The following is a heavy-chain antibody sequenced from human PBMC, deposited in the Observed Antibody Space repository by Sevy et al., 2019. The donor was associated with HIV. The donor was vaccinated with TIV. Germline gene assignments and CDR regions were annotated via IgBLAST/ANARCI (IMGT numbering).Heavy chain of an antibody. J-gene: IGHJ3*02. V-gene: IGHV3-23*01. CDR3: ANDAGLRPVWIGEHQDAFDI. CDR1: GFTFSSYA. D-gene: IGHD3-10*01. CDR2: ISGSGGST. Sequence: GGSLRLSCAASGFTFSSYAMSWVRQAPGKGLEWVSAISGSGGSTYYADSVKGRFTISRDNSKNTLYLQMNSLRAEDTAVYYCANDAGLRPVWIGEHQDAFDIWGQGTMVTVSS.